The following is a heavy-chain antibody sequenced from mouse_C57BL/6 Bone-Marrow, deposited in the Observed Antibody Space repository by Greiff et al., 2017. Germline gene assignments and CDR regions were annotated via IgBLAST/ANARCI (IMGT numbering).Heavy chain of an antibody. V-gene: IGHV5-4*03. Sequence: EVKLMESGGGLVKPGGSLKLSCAASGFTFSSYAMSWVRQTPEKRLEWVATISDGGSYTYYPDNVKGRFTISRDNAKNNLYLQMSHLKSEDTAMYYCARIYDPAWCAYWGQGTLVTVSA. D-gene: IGHD2-3*01. J-gene: IGHJ3*01. CDR2: ISDGGSYT. CDR1: GFTFSSYA. CDR3: ARIYDPAWCAY.